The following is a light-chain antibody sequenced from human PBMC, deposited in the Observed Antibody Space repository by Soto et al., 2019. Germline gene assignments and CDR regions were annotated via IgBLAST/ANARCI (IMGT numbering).Light chain of an antibody. V-gene: IGKV1-33*01. CDR2: DAS. CDR1: QDITNS. J-gene: IGKJ4*01. CDR3: QQYDDLPLT. Sequence: DIQMTQSPSSLSASVGDRVTITCQASQDITNSLSWYQEKPGKAPKLLIYDASNLETGVPSRFSGSGCGTEFTFTITNLQPEDIAAYYCQQYDDLPLTFGGGTKVEI.